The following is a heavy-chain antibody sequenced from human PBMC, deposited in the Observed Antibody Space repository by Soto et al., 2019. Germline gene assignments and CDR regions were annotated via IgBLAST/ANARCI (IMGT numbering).Heavy chain of an antibody. J-gene: IGHJ4*02. V-gene: IGHV1-69*06. CDR1: GGTFSSYA. Sequence: SVKVSCKASGGTFSSYAISWVRQAPGQGLEWMGGIIPIFGTANYAQKFQGRVTITADKSTSTAYMELSSLRSEDTAVYYCARGGDGYNGYFDYWGQGTLVTISS. CDR2: IIPIFGTA. CDR3: ARGGDGYNGYFDY. D-gene: IGHD5-12*01.